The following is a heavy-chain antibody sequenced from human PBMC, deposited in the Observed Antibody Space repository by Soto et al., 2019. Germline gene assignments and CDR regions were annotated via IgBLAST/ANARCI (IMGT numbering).Heavy chain of an antibody. CDR3: ARGATSGWPLDY. CDR2: INAGNGDT. Sequence: ASVRVSCKASGCIFTSYAVHWVRQAPGQRPELMGWINAGNGDTKYSQNFEGRVTISRDTSATTAYMELSGLKSEDTAIYYCARGATSGWPLDYWGQGTLVTVSS. D-gene: IGHD2-2*01. V-gene: IGHV1-3*01. CDR1: GCIFTSYA. J-gene: IGHJ4*02.